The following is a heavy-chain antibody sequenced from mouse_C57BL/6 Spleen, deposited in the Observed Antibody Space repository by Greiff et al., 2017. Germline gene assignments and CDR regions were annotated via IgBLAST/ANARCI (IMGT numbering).Heavy chain of an antibody. CDR3: ARSHYDGYYFDY. Sequence: EVKLQQSGPELVKPGDSVKISCKASGYSFTGYFMNWVMQSHGKSLEWIGRINPYNGDTFYNQKFKGKATLTVDKSSSTAHMELRSLTSEDSAVYYCARSHYDGYYFDYWGQGTTLTVSS. J-gene: IGHJ2*01. D-gene: IGHD2-3*01. CDR1: GYSFTGYF. CDR2: INPYNGDT. V-gene: IGHV1-20*01.